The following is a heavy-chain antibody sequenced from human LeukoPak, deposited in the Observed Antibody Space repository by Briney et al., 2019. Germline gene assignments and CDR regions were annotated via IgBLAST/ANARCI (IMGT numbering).Heavy chain of an antibody. CDR3: ARVARYSGSYYGGWFDP. CDR1: GYTLTIYD. V-gene: IGHV1-8*01. J-gene: IGHJ5*02. CDR2: MNPNSGNT. D-gene: IGHD1-26*01. Sequence: ASVKLSCKASGYTLTIYDINWVRQATGQGLEWMGWMNPNSGNTGYAQKFQGRVTMTRNTSISTAYMELSSLRSEDTAVYYCARVARYSGSYYGGWFDPWGQGTLVTVSS.